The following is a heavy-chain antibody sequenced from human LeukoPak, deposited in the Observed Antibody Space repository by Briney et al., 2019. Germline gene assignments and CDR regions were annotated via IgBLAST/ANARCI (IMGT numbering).Heavy chain of an antibody. CDR3: ARESRVGSGYYYFDY. CDR2: ISSSSSYI. J-gene: IGHJ4*02. Sequence: GGSLRLSCAASGFTFSSYSMNWVRQAPGKGLEWVSSISSSSSYIYYADSVKGRFTISRDNAKNSLNLQMNNLRAEDTAVYYCARESRVGSGYYYFDYWGQGILVTVSS. V-gene: IGHV3-21*01. CDR1: GFTFSSYS. D-gene: IGHD3-3*01.